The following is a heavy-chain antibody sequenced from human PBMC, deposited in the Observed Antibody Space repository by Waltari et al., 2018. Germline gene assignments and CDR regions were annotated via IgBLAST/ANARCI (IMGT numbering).Heavy chain of an antibody. Sequence: QVQLVQSGAEVKKPGSSVKVSCKASGGTFSSYAISWVRHAPGHGLEWMGRIIPIFGTANYAQKFQGRVTITADKSTSTAYMELSSLGSEDTAVYYCARVGVLEVVIASNAEYFQHWGQGTLVTVSS. CDR2: IIPIFGTA. J-gene: IGHJ1*01. V-gene: IGHV1-69*08. CDR3: ARVGVLEVVIASNAEYFQH. D-gene: IGHD2-21*01. CDR1: GGTFSSYA.